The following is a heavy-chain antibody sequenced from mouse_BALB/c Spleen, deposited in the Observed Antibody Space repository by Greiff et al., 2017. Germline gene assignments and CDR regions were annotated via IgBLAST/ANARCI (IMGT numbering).Heavy chain of an antibody. CDR1: GYSTTSDYA. CDR3: ARRITTVVAWYFDV. D-gene: IGHD1-1*01. CDR2: ISYSGST. V-gene: IGHV3-2*02. Sequence: VQLKESGPGLVKPSQSLSLTCTVTGYSTTSDYAWNWIRQFPGNKLEWMGYISYSGSTSYNPSLKSRISITRDTSKNQFFLQLNSVTTEDTATYYCARRITTVVAWYFDVWGAGTTVTVSS. J-gene: IGHJ1*01.